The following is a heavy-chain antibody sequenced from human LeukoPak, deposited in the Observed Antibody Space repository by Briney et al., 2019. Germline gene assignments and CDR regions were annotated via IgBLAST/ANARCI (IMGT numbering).Heavy chain of an antibody. CDR2: IYYSGST. Sequence: SQTLSLTCTVSGGSISSGDYYWSWTRQPPGKGLEWIGYIYYSGSTYYNPSLKSRVTISVDTSKNQFSLELSSVTAADTAVYYCARLNSYGPDYWGQGTLVTVSS. CDR3: ARLNSYGPDY. J-gene: IGHJ4*02. CDR1: GGSISSGDYY. D-gene: IGHD5-18*01. V-gene: IGHV4-30-4*01.